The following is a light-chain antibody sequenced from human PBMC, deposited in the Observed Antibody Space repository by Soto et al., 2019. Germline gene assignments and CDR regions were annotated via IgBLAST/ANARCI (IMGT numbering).Light chain of an antibody. CDR1: NIGSKR. CDR2: YDS. J-gene: IGLJ1*01. CDR3: QVWDITTDHYV. V-gene: IGLV3-21*04. Sequence: SYELTQPPSVSVAPEKTARLSCGGDNIGSKRVHWYRQKPGQAPVLVIYYDSDRPSGIPERFSGSNSGNTATLTINRVEAGDEADYYCQVWDITTDHYVFGTGTKLTVL.